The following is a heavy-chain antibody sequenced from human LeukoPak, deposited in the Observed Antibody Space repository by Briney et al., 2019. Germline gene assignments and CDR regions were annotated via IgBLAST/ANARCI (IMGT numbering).Heavy chain of an antibody. J-gene: IGHJ3*01. CDR1: GFIFGDYG. V-gene: IGHV3-9*01. Sequence: GRTLRLSCAASGFIFGDYGMYWVRQAPGKGLEWVSGINWNSDRIGYADSVKGRFTISRDNAKNSLYMQMNSVRAEDTALYYCARASYYYDTSGLGAFDVWGQGTTVVVSS. D-gene: IGHD3-22*01. CDR3: ARASYYYDTSGLGAFDV. CDR2: INWNSDRI.